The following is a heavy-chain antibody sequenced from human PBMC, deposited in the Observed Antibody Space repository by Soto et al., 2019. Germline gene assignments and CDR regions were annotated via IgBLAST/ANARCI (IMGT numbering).Heavy chain of an antibody. CDR2: IIPIFGTA. CDR1: GGTFSSYA. CDR3: ARGGFRYGVQLDP. V-gene: IGHV1-69*12. D-gene: IGHD5-18*01. J-gene: IGHJ5*02. Sequence: QVQLVQSGAEVKKPGSSVKVSCKASGGTFSSYAISWVRQAPGQGLEWMGGIIPIFGTANYAQKFQGRVTITADESTRTAYRELSSRRSEDTGVNYCARGGFRYGVQLDPRGQGTLVTACS.